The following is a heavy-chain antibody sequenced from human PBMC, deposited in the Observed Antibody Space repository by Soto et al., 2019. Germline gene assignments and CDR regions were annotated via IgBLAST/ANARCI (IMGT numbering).Heavy chain of an antibody. CDR3: ARLSFSYGVDV. CDR1: GGSISSANW. J-gene: IGHJ6*02. CDR2: IYHGGST. Sequence: QVLLQESGPGLVKPSGTLSLTCAVSGGSISSANWWTWVRQPPGKGLEWIGEIYHGGSTSYNPSLKSRVTLSLDKFKNHFSLNLTSVTAADKAVYYCARLSFSYGVDVWGQGTTVTVSS. V-gene: IGHV4-4*02.